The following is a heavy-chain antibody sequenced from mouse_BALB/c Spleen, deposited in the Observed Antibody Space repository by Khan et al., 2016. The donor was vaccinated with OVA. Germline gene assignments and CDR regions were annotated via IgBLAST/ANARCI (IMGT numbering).Heavy chain of an antibody. CDR3: TRLVDY. V-gene: IGHV5-6-5*01. Sequence: EVQVVESGGGLVKPGGSLKLSCAASGFTFSSYAVSWIRQTPEKRLEWVASINSGGSTYYPDSVKGRFTISRDDARNILYLQMSSLRSGDTAMYYCTRLVDYWGQGTSVTVSS. J-gene: IGHJ4*01. CDR2: INSGGST. CDR1: GFTFSSYA.